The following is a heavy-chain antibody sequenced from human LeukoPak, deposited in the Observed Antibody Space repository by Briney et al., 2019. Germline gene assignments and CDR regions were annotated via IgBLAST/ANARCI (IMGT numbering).Heavy chain of an antibody. CDR1: GGSISSYY. CDR2: IYYSGST. CDR3: ARRTWSSGFDY. D-gene: IGHD6-19*01. Sequence: SETLSLTCTVSGGSISSYYWSWIRQPAGKGLEWIGSIYYSGSTYYNPSLKSRVTISVDTSKNQFSLKLSSVTAADTAVYYCARRTWSSGFDYWGQGTLVTVSS. V-gene: IGHV4-59*05. J-gene: IGHJ4*02.